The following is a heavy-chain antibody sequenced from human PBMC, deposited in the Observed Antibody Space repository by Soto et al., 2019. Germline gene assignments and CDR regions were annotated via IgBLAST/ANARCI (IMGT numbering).Heavy chain of an antibody. CDR3: AILFSNFRYYCYVIAC. Sequence: SGEELKNSKKWSGDTFTEYWIVWWRQLPGKGLEWMGIIYPGDSDTRYSPSFQGHVTITVDKSTNTAYLQWNTLRASDTAMYYCAILFSNFRYYCYVIACRAQGTTV. V-gene: IGHV5-51*01. CDR1: GDTFTEYW. CDR2: IYPGDSDT. D-gene: IGHD4-4*01. J-gene: IGHJ6*01.